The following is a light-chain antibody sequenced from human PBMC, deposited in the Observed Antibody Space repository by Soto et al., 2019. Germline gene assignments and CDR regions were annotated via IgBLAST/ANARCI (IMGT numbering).Light chain of an antibody. CDR1: ENIRND. J-gene: IGKJ2*01. CDR3: QQSYIVPYT. V-gene: IGKV1-39*01. CDR2: VGS. Sequence: DIQMTQSPSSLSASVGDRVTISCRSSENIRNDLIWYRQKPGKAPELLMYVGSTLESGDPSRFSGSGLGTDFTLTIKSLQPEDFGVYYCQQSYIVPYTFGRGTSLDI.